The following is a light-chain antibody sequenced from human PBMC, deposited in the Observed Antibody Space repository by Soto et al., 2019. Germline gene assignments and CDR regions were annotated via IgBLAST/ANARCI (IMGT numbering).Light chain of an antibody. CDR2: GAS. CDR1: QSISDT. Sequence: EVVLTQFPNTLSLSPGERATLSCRASQSISDTLAWYQQKPGQAPRLLIYGASTRAPGFPARFSGSGSGTDFTLTISSLQSEDFAVYYCQQYNNWPWTFGQGTKV. CDR3: QQYNNWPWT. V-gene: IGKV3-15*01. J-gene: IGKJ1*01.